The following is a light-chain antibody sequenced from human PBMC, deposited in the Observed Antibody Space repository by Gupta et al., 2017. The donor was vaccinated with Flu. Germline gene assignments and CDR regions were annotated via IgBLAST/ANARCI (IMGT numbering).Light chain of an antibody. CDR3: MQALQTRIT. J-gene: IGKJ3*01. CDR1: QSLLHSNEYNY. CDR2: RGS. V-gene: IGKV2-28*01. Sequence: DIVMTQSPLSLSVTPGEPASISCRSSQSLLHSNEYNYLDWYLLKPGQSPQLLIYRGSNRASGVPDRLSGSGSGTDFTLKISRVEAEDVGVYYCMQALQTRITFGPGTKVDIK.